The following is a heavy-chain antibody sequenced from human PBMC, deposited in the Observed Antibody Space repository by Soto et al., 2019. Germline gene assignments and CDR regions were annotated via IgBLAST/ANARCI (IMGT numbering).Heavy chain of an antibody. J-gene: IGHJ4*02. D-gene: IGHD6-19*01. CDR3: ARAPQAAVAGTIDD. CDR2: ISPYNGNT. Sequence: ASVKVSCKASGYTFTSYGIRWVRQAPGQGLEWVGWISPYNGNTNYAQNLQGRVTLTTDTSTSTAYMELKSLRSDDTAVYYCARAPQAAVAGTIDDWGQGTLVTVSS. CDR1: GYTFTSYG. V-gene: IGHV1-18*04.